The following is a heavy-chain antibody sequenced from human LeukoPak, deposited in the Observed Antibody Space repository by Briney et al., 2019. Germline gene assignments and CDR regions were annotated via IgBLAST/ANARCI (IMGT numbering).Heavy chain of an antibody. J-gene: IGHJ3*02. CDR1: GYTFTSYG. V-gene: IGHV1-18*01. CDR3: ARDHSGSPAAFDI. Sequence: ASMKVSCKASGYTFTSYGITSVRQAPGQGLEWMGWISAYNGNTNYAQNFQGRVTMTTDTSTSTAYMELRSLRSDDTAVYYCARDHSGSPAAFDIWGQGTTVTVSS. CDR2: ISAYNGNT. D-gene: IGHD6-13*01.